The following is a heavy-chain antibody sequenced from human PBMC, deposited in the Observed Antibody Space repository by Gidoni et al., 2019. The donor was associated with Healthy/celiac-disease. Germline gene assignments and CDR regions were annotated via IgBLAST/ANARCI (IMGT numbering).Heavy chain of an antibody. J-gene: IGHJ3*02. CDR2: IKSKTDGGTT. CDR1: GFTFRNVL. CDR3: TTDRISYYDSSGYYFPSAFDI. V-gene: IGHV3-15*01. Sequence: EVQLVESGGGLVRPGGSLSLSGAAAGFTFRNVLMAWVPQAAGEGGEVVGRIKSKTDGGTTDYAAPVKGRFTISRDDSKNTLYLQMNSLKTEDTAVYYCTTDRISYYDSSGYYFPSAFDIWGQGTMVTVSS. D-gene: IGHD3-22*01.